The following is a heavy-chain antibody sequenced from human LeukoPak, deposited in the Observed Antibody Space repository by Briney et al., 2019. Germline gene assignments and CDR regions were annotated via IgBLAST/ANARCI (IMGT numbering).Heavy chain of an antibody. CDR2: INHRGST. J-gene: IGHJ6*02. V-gene: IGHV4-34*01. CDR1: GGSFSGYY. Sequence: SETLSLTCTVYGGSFSGYYWNWIRQPPGKGLEWIGEINHRGSTHYNPSLKSRVTISLDTSKNQFYLKLSSVTAADAAVYFCARPVRGDYYGMDVWGQGTTVTVS. CDR3: ARPVRGDYYGMDV. D-gene: IGHD3-10*01.